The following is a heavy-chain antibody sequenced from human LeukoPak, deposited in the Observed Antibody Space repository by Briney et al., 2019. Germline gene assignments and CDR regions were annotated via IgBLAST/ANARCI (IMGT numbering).Heavy chain of an antibody. CDR2: ISATGGTT. CDR1: GFTFSTYA. V-gene: IGHV3-23*01. CDR3: AKDLDGGNDY. D-gene: IGHD4-23*01. J-gene: IGHJ4*02. Sequence: GGSLRLSCEASGFTFSTYAMSWVRQAPGKGLDWVSSISATGGTTYYADSVKGRFTISRDSSKNTLYLQMNGLRAEDTAVYYCAKDLDGGNDYWGQGTLVTVSS.